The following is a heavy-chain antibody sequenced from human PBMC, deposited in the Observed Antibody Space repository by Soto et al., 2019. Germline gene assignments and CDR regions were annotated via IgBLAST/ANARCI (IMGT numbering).Heavy chain of an antibody. CDR3: SQQHNILPGYSAHLDY. V-gene: IGHV4-39*01. Sequence: PGKGLEWIGSIYYSGSTYYNPSLKSRVTISVDTSKNQFSLKLSSVTAADTAVYYCSQQHNILPGYSAHLDYRRKGTLVTGFS. J-gene: IGHJ4*02. D-gene: IGHD3-9*01. CDR2: IYYSGST.